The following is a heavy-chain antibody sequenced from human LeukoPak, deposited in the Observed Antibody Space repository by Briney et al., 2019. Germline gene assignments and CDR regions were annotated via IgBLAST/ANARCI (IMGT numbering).Heavy chain of an antibody. V-gene: IGHV3-30-3*01. CDR2: ISYDGSNK. CDR3: AKDRSPSYYDFWSGYSDNDY. CDR1: GFTFSSYA. Sequence: GRSLRLSCAASGFTFSSYAMHWVRQAPGKGLEWVAVISYDGSNKYYADSVKGRFTISRDNSKNTLYLQMNSLRAEDTAVYYCAKDRSPSYYDFWSGYSDNDYWGQGTLVTVSS. J-gene: IGHJ4*02. D-gene: IGHD3-3*01.